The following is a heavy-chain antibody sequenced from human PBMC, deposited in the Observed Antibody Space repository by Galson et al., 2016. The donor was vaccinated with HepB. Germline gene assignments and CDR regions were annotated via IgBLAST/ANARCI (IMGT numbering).Heavy chain of an antibody. J-gene: IGHJ4*02. D-gene: IGHD3-3*01. V-gene: IGHV3-53*01. Sequence: SLRLSCAASGFTVSTNYMTWVRQAPGKGLEWVSVIYSGGTTYYADSVKGRFTISRDNSKNTLYPQMSILTAEDSAVYYCAGSGYDFWSGLEYWGQGIPVTVSS. CDR1: GFTVSTNY. CDR3: AGSGYDFWSGLEY. CDR2: IYSGGTT.